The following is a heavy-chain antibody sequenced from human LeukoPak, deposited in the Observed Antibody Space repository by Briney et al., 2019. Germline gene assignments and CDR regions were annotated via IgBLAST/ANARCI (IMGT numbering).Heavy chain of an antibody. CDR1: GFTFSSYW. CDR3: ARVGATHYYYYMDV. V-gene: IGHV3-7*04. CDR2: IKQDGSEK. Sequence: GGSLRLSCAASGFTFSSYWMSWVRQAPGKGLEWVANIKQDGSEKYYVDSVKGRFTISRDNAKNSLYLQMNSLRAEDTAVYYCARVGATHYYYYMDVWGKGTTVTVSS. D-gene: IGHD1-26*01. J-gene: IGHJ6*03.